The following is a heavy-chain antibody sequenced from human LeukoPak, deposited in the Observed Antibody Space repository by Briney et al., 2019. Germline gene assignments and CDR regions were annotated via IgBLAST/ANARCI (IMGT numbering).Heavy chain of an antibody. CDR2: IRSKANSYAT. Sequence: GGSLKLSCAASGFTFCSSAMHWVRQASGKGLEWVGRIRSKANSYATAYAASVKGRFTISRDDSKNTAYLQMNSLKTEDTAVYYCTSTTVNTANYYYMDVWGKGTTVTVSS. V-gene: IGHV3-73*01. J-gene: IGHJ6*03. CDR1: GFTFCSSA. CDR3: TSTTVNTANYYYMDV. D-gene: IGHD4-17*01.